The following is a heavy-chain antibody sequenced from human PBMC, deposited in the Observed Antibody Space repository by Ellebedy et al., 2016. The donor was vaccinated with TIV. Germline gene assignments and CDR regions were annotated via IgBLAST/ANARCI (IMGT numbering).Heavy chain of an antibody. D-gene: IGHD5-18*01. J-gene: IGHJ4*02. CDR3: ARGRRGYLHYFDY. Sequence: MPSETLSLTCTVSGGSISSYYWSWIRQPPGKGLEWIGEINHSGSTNYNPSLKSRVTVSVDTSKNQFSLKLSSVTAADTAVYYCARGRRGYLHYFDYWGQGTLVTVSS. CDR1: GGSISSYY. CDR2: INHSGST. V-gene: IGHV4-34*01.